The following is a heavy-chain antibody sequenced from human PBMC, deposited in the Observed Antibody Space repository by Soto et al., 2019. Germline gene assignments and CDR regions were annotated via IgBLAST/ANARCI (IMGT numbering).Heavy chain of an antibody. CDR3: ARDQQKYNPSFYHYYAMDL. D-gene: IGHD1-20*01. V-gene: IGHV5-51*01. J-gene: IGHJ6*02. CDR1: GYSFTSYW. Sequence: PGESLKISCKGSGYSFTSYWIGWVRQMPGKGLEWMGIIYPGDSDTRYSPSLQGQVTVTRDTSIGTAYLELTGLKSDDTAIYYCARDQQKYNPSFYHYYAMDLWGQGTTVTVSS. CDR2: IYPGDSDT.